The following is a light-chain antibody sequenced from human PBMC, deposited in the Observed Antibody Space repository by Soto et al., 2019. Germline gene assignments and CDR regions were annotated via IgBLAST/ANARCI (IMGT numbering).Light chain of an antibody. V-gene: IGLV1-47*01. CDR3: AAWDDSLSVHYV. CDR1: SSNIGSNY. CDR2: RNN. Sequence: QSVLTQPPSASGTPGQRVTISCSGSSSNIGSNYVYWYQQLPGTAPKLLIYRNNQRPSGVPDRFSGSKSGTSASLAISGLRSEDEADYYCAAWDDSLSVHYVFGTGTKV. J-gene: IGLJ1*01.